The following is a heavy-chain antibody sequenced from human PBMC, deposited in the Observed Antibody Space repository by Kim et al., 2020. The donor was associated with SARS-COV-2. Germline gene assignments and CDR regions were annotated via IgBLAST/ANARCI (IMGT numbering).Heavy chain of an antibody. CDR3: ARGDGSGSYSNYYYYGMDV. J-gene: IGHJ6*02. D-gene: IGHD3-10*01. V-gene: IGHV1-18*01. CDR2: ISAYNGNT. Sequence: ASVKVSCKASGYTFTSYGISWVRQAPGQGLEWMGWISAYNGNTNYAQKLQGRVTMTTDTSTSTAYMELRSLRSDDTAVYYCARGDGSGSYSNYYYYGMDVWGQGTTVTVSS. CDR1: GYTFTSYG.